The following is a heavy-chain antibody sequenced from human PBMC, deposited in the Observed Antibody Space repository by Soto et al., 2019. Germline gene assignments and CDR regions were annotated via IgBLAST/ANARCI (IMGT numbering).Heavy chain of an antibody. CDR1: GGSISSGGYY. J-gene: IGHJ5*02. Sequence: QVQLQESGPGLVKPSQTLSLTCTVSGGSISSGGYYWSWIRQHPGKGLEWIGYIYNSGSTYYNPSLHRPITISADTSKNQFSLKLSSVTPAATAVYYCARDPAPWGQGTLVTVSS. CDR3: ARDPAP. CDR2: IYNSGST. V-gene: IGHV4-31*01.